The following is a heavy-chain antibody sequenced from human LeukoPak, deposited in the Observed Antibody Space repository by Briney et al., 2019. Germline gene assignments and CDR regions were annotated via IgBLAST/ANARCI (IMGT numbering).Heavy chain of an antibody. CDR1: GFTFSSYS. CDR3: ARDPFSAGREAYSFLGIYNMDV. Sequence: SGGSLRLSCAASGFTFSSYSMNWVRQAPGKGLEWVSFISSSSSYIYYADSVRGRFTISRDNAKNSLYLQLHSLRAEDTAVYYCARDPFSAGREAYSFLGIYNMDVWGQGTTVTVSS. CDR2: ISSSSSYI. D-gene: IGHD3-3*02. V-gene: IGHV3-21*01. J-gene: IGHJ6*02.